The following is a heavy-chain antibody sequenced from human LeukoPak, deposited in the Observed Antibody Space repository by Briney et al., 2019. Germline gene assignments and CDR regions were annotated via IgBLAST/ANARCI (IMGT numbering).Heavy chain of an antibody. CDR1: GGSISSYY. J-gene: IGHJ5*02. Sequence: SETLSLTCTVSGGSISSYYWSWIRQPPGKGLEWIGYIYYSGSTNYNPSLKSRVTISVDTSKNQFSLKLSSVTAADTAVYYCARDKRHYDFWSGTASNWFDPWGQGTLVTVSP. CDR2: IYYSGST. V-gene: IGHV4-59*01. CDR3: ARDKRHYDFWSGTASNWFDP. D-gene: IGHD3-3*01.